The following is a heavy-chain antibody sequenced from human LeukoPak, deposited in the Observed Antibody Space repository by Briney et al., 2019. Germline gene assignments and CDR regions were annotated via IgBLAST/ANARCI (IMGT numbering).Heavy chain of an antibody. Sequence: GGSLRFSCAASRFTFSSYAMHWVRQAPGKGLELLAVISYDASNKYYADSVKGRFTISRDNSKNTLYLQMNSLRAEDTAVYYCARARSGWYLGQFDYWGQGTLVTVSS. CDR3: ARARSGWYLGQFDY. CDR2: ISYDASNK. V-gene: IGHV3-30*04. CDR1: RFTFSSYA. J-gene: IGHJ4*02. D-gene: IGHD6-19*01.